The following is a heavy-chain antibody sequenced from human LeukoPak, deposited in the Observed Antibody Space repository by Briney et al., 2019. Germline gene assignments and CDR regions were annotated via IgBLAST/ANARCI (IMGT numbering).Heavy chain of an antibody. J-gene: IGHJ3*02. D-gene: IGHD2-15*01. CDR1: GGSISSSNW. Sequence: PSETLSLTCAVSGGSISSSNWWSGVRQPPGKGLEWIGSIHHTGSTYYNPSLKSRVTISVDTSKNQFSLKLSSVTAADTAVYYCARGSRTFGVVVVVATAGDAFDIWGQGTMVTVSS. V-gene: IGHV4-4*02. CDR2: IHHTGST. CDR3: ARGSRTFGVVVVVATAGDAFDI.